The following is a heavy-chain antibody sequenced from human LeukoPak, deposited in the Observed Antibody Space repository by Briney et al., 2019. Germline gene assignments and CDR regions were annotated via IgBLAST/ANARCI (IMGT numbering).Heavy chain of an antibody. CDR2: INYSGNT. CDR3: ARLRLLGEHCSGTSCLDVFDI. J-gene: IGHJ3*02. CDR1: GGSVSSRSYY. Sequence: SETLSLTCSVSGGSVSSRSYYWGWIRQPPGKGLEWIGSINYSGNTYYNVSLTSRVTISVDTSKNQFSLRLNSLTAADTAVYYCARLRLLGEHCSGTSCLDVFDIWGQGTMVTVSS. V-gene: IGHV4-39*01. D-gene: IGHD2-2*01.